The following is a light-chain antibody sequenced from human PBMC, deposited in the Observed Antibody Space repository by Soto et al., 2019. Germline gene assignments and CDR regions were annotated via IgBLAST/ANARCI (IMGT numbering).Light chain of an antibody. Sequence: QSALTHPASVSASLGQSITISSLGNRDDIGAYDYVSCYQKHPRNAPRLVGYEVTNRPSGVSDRFSGAKSSNTAALTFFGLHAECEADYYCNSYTNSSAVVFGGGTKVTVL. J-gene: IGLJ2*01. CDR3: NSYTNSSAVV. CDR1: RDDIGAYDY. V-gene: IGLV2-14*01. CDR2: EVT.